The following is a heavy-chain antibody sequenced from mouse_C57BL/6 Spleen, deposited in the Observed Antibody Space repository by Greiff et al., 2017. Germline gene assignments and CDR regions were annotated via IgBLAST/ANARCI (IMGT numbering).Heavy chain of an antibody. CDR1: GFTFSDYG. CDR2: ISSGSSTI. V-gene: IGHV5-17*01. CDR3: ARRCAY. Sequence: EVKLVESGGGLVKPGGSLTLSCEASGFTFSDYGMHWVRPAPEKGLEWVAYISSGSSTISYADTVKGRCTISRDNAKNTLFRQMTSLRSEDTAMYYCARRCAYWGQGTLVTVSA. J-gene: IGHJ3*01.